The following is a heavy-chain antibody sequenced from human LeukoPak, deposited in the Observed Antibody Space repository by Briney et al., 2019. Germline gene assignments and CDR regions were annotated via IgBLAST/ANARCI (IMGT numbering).Heavy chain of an antibody. J-gene: IGHJ6*02. CDR1: GGSFSGYY. CDR2: INHSGST. D-gene: IGHD3-10*01. Sequence: KSSETLSLTCAVYGGSFSGYYWSWIRQPPGKGLEWIGEINHSGSTNYNPSLKSRVTISVDTSKNQFSLKLSSVTAADTAVYYCARAPYYYGSGYYYYGMDVWGQGTTVTVSS. V-gene: IGHV4-34*01. CDR3: ARAPYYYGSGYYYYGMDV.